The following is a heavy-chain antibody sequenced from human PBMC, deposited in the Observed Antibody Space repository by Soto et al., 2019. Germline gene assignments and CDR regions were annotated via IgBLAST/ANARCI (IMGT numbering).Heavy chain of an antibody. V-gene: IGHV3-30-3*01. Sequence: PGGSLRLSCAASGFAFSNYAMHWVRQAPGKGLEWVAVTTHDGANKYSADSVKGRFTISRDNSKNTLYLQMNSLSAEDTAVYYCARERIPVGYYYGMDVWGPGTTVTVS. CDR3: ARERIPVGYYYGMDV. CDR1: GFAFSNYA. CDR2: TTHDGANK. D-gene: IGHD6-19*01. J-gene: IGHJ6*02.